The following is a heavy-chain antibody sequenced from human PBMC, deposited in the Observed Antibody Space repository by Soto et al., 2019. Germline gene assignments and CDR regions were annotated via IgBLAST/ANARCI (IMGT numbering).Heavy chain of an antibody. CDR3: ARDHYVYDILTGYGYYYGMDV. CDR1: DGSISSSNYY. D-gene: IGHD3-9*01. V-gene: IGHV4-39*07. J-gene: IGHJ6*02. Sequence: SETLSLTCTVSDGSISSSNYYWGWIRQPPGKGLEWIGSIYYSGSTYYNPSLKSRVTISVDTSKNQFSLKLSSVTAADTAVYYCARDHYVYDILTGYGYYYGMDVWGQGTTVTVSS. CDR2: IYYSGST.